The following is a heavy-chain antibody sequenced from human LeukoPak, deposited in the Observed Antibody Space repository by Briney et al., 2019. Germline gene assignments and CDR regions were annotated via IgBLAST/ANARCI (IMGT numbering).Heavy chain of an antibody. D-gene: IGHD2-2*01. Sequence: ASVKVSCKASGYTFTGYYMHWVRQAPGQGLEWMGWMNPNSGNTGYAQKFQGRVTMTRNTSISTAYMELSRLRSDDTAVYYCARDPYCSSTSCWWFDPWGQGTLVTVSS. CDR1: GYTFTGYY. CDR2: MNPNSGNT. V-gene: IGHV1-8*02. CDR3: ARDPYCSSTSCWWFDP. J-gene: IGHJ5*02.